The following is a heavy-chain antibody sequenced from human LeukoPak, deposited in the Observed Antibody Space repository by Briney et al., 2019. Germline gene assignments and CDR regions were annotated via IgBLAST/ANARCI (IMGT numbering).Heavy chain of an antibody. Sequence: KPSQTLSLTCTASGGSISSGDYYWSWIRQPPGKGPEWIGYTHYSGRTYYNPSLKSRLTISADTSKNQFSLRLSSVTAADTAVYYCARTYCSGGTCYGLDYWGQGTLVTVSS. CDR3: ARTYCSGGTCYGLDY. D-gene: IGHD2-15*01. J-gene: IGHJ4*02. CDR2: THYSGRT. V-gene: IGHV4-30-4*08. CDR1: GGSISSGDYY.